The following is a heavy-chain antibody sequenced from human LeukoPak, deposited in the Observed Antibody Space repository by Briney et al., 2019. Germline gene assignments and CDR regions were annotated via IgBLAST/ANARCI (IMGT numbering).Heavy chain of an antibody. CDR2: ISSSSSYI. CDR3: ARDLGAQLERRSYYFDY. V-gene: IGHV3-21*01. CDR1: GFTFSSYS. D-gene: IGHD1-1*01. Sequence: GGSLRLSCAASGFTFSSYSMNWVRQAPGKGLEWVSSISSSSSYIYYADSVKGRFTISRDNAKNSLYLQMNSLRAEDTAVYYCARDLGAQLERRSYYFDYWGQGTLVTVSS. J-gene: IGHJ4*02.